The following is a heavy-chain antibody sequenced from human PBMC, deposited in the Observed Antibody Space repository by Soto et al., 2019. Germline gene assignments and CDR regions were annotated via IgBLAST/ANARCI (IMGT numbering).Heavy chain of an antibody. CDR2: ISYDGSNK. CDR1: GFTFSSYA. V-gene: IGHV3-30-3*02. Sequence: GGSLRLSCAASGFTFSSYAMHWVRQSPGKGLEWVAVISYDGSNKYYADSVKGRFTISRDNSKNTLYLQMDRLRVEDTAVYYCAKRGGYDYVWKSYRPDYWGQGTLVTVSS. CDR3: AKRGGYDYVWKSYRPDY. D-gene: IGHD3-16*02. J-gene: IGHJ4*02.